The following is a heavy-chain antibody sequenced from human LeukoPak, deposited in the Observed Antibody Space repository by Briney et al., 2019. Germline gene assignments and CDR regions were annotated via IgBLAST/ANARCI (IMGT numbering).Heavy chain of an antibody. J-gene: IGHJ6*02. V-gene: IGHV4-59*01. CDR2: IYYSGST. CDR3: AGSSGSSLYYYYYGMDV. D-gene: IGHD1-26*01. CDR1: GGSIDKYQ. Sequence: SETLSLTCTVSGGSIDKYQWSWIRQPPGKGLEWIGYIYYSGSTNYNPSLKSRVTISVDTSKNQFSLKLSSVTAADTAVYYCAGSSGSSLYYYYYGMDVWGQGTTVTVSS.